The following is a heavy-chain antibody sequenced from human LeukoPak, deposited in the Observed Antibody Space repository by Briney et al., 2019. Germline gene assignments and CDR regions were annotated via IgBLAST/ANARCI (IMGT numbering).Heavy chain of an antibody. V-gene: IGHV3-7*04. Sequence: GGSLRLSCAASGFTFSSYWMSWVRQAPGKGLEWVANIKQDGSEKYYVDSVKGRFTISRDNAKNSLYLQMNSLRAEDTAVYYCARGGRLLWFGESIDYWGQGTLVTVSS. J-gene: IGHJ4*02. CDR2: IKQDGSEK. D-gene: IGHD3-10*01. CDR3: ARGGRLLWFGESIDY. CDR1: GFTFSSYW.